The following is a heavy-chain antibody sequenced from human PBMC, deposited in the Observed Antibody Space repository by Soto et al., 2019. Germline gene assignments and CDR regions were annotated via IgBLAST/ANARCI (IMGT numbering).Heavy chain of an antibody. CDR2: IYPDDSDT. CDR1: GYGFTSYW. V-gene: IGHV5-51*01. CDR3: ARVRINGGDGYFDY. J-gene: IGHJ4*02. Sequence: PGESLKISCKTSGYGFTSYWIGWVRQMPGKGLEWMGMIYPDDSDTRYSPSFQGQVTISADKSIYTAYLQWTSLKASDIAMYYCARVRINGGDGYFDYWGQGTLVTVSS. D-gene: IGHD2-21*02.